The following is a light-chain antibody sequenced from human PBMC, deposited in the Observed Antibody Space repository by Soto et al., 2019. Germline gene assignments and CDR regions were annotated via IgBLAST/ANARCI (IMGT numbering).Light chain of an antibody. Sequence: CGGSQSVRSDSLAWYQQRPGQAPRLLIYAASSRATGIPDRFSGSGSGTDFTLTISRLAPEDFSLYFCQQYSDSLGTFGQGTKVDIK. CDR1: QSVRSDS. CDR2: AAS. V-gene: IGKV3-20*01. J-gene: IGKJ1*01. CDR3: QQYSDSLGT.